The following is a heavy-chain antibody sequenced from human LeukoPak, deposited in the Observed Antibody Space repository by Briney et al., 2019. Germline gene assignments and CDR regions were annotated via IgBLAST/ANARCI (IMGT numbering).Heavy chain of an antibody. CDR2: ISSSGSTI. CDR1: GFTFSRYS. CDR3: AREGGVRGVRQTGLFDD. Sequence: GGSLRLSCAASGFTFSRYSMNWVRQAPGKGLEWVSYISSSGSTIYYADSVKGRFTISRDNAKNSLYLQMNSLRAEDTAVYYCAREGGVRGVRQTGLFDDWGQGTLVTVSS. V-gene: IGHV3-48*04. J-gene: IGHJ4*02. D-gene: IGHD3-10*01.